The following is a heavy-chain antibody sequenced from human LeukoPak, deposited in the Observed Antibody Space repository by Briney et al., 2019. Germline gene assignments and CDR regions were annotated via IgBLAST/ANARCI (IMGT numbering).Heavy chain of an antibody. Sequence: SETLSLTCTVSGASISSQYWTCIRQPPRKGLEWIGYIYYSGSTNYNPSLKSRVTMSVDTSKNQFFLKLTSVTAADTAVYFCARGGWSLDFWGQGTLVTVSS. CDR3: ARGGWSLDF. D-gene: IGHD6-19*01. CDR1: GASISSQY. J-gene: IGHJ4*02. CDR2: IYYSGST. V-gene: IGHV4-59*11.